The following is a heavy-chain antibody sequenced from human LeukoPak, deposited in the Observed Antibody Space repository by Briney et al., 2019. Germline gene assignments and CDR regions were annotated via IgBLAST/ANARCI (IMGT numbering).Heavy chain of an antibody. V-gene: IGHV3-21*01. Sequence: PGGSLRLSCAASGFTFSSYSMNWVRQAPGKGLEWVSSISSSSSYIYYADSVKGRFTISRGNAKNSLYLQMNSLRAEDTAVYYCARVRAEWEPMDYWGQGTLVTVSS. CDR1: GFTFSSYS. J-gene: IGHJ4*02. D-gene: IGHD1-26*01. CDR3: ARVRAEWEPMDY. CDR2: ISSSSSYI.